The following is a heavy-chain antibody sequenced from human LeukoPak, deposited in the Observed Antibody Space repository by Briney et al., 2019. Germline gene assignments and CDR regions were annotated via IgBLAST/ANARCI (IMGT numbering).Heavy chain of an antibody. CDR3: ARATRVAGTGNWFDP. D-gene: IGHD6-19*01. CDR1: GGSFSGYY. J-gene: IGHJ5*02. V-gene: IGHV4-34*01. CDR2: INHSGST. Sequence: PSETLSLTCAVYGGSFSGYYWSWIRQPPGKGLEWIGEINHSGSTNYNPSLKSRVTISVDTSKNQFSLKLSSVTAADTAVYYCARATRVAGTGNWFDPWGQGTLVTVSS.